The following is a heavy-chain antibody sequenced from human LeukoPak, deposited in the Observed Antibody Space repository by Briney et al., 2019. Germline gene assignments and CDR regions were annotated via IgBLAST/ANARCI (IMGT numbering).Heavy chain of an antibody. CDR3: ARGTYYYDSSGYYFDY. J-gene: IGHJ4*02. CDR1: GFTFSSYE. D-gene: IGHD3-22*01. V-gene: IGHV3-48*03. CDR2: TSSSGSTI. Sequence: GGSLRLSCAASGFTFSSYEMNWVRQAPGKGLEWVSYTSSSGSTIYYADSVKGRFTISRDNAKTSLYLQMNSLRAEDTAVYYCARGTYYYDSSGYYFDYWGQGTLVTVSS.